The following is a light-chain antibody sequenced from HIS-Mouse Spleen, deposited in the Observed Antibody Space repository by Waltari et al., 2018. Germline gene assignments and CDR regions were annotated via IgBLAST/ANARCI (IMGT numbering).Light chain of an antibody. CDR1: SRDVSGYNY. V-gene: IGLV2-11*01. CDR2: DVS. CDR3: CSYAGSYTWV. Sequence: QSALTQRRSVSGSPGQSVTISCTGTSRDVSGYNYVPWYQQHPGKAPKLMIYDVSKRPSGVPDRFSGSKSGNTASLTISGLQAEDEADYYCCSYAGSYTWVFGGGTKLTVL. J-gene: IGLJ3*02.